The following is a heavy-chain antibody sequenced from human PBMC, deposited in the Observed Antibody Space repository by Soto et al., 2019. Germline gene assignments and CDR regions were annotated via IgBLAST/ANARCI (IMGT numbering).Heavy chain of an antibody. V-gene: IGHV1-8*01. CDR1: GYTFTSFD. J-gene: IGHJ4*02. CDR3: ARGQSGYFAAY. Sequence: QVQLVQSGAEVKKPGASVKVSCKASGYTFTSFDINWVRQATGQGLEWMGWMNPNSGNAGYAQKFQGRVTMTRDTSINTAYMELSSLRSDDTAIYYCARGQSGYFAAYWCQGTLVTVSS. D-gene: IGHD3-9*01. CDR2: MNPNSGNA.